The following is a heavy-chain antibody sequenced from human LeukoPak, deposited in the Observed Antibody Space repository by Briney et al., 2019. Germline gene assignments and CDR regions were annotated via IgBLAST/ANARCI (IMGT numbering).Heavy chain of an antibody. CDR2: IIPILGIA. CDR3: AVTYSSGYYYTSAHDAFDI. J-gene: IGHJ3*02. CDR1: GGTFSSYA. Sequence: ASVKVSCKASGGTFSSYAISWVRQAPGQGLEWMGGIIPILGIANYAQKFQGRVTITADKSTSTAYMELSSLRSEDTAVYYCAVTYSSGYYYTSAHDAFDIWGQGTMVTVSS. V-gene: IGHV1-69*10. D-gene: IGHD3-22*01.